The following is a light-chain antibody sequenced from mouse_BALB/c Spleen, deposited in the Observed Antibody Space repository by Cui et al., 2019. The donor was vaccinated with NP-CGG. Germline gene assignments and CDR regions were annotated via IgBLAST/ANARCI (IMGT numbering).Light chain of an antibody. V-gene: IGLV1*01. J-gene: IGLJ1*01. Sequence: QAVVTGESARTTSPGETVTLICRSSTGAVTTSNYANWVQEKPDHLFTGLIGGTNNRAPGVPARFSGSLIGDKAALTITGAQTEDEAIYFCALWYSNHWVFGGGTKLTVL. CDR2: GTN. CDR1: TGAVTTSNY. CDR3: ALWYSNHWV.